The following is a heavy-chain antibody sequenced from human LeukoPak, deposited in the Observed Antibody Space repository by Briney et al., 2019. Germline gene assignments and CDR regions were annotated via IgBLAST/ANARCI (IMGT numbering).Heavy chain of an antibody. CDR1: GFTLSISG. J-gene: IGHJ5*02. CDR3: ARDRLRGYNWFDP. D-gene: IGHD3-16*01. Sequence: GRSLRLSCAASGFTLSISGMHSVRQAPGKGLEWVSVISYDGSKKYYADSVKGRFTISRDNSKNTLYLQMNSLRAEDTAVYYCARDRLRGYNWFDPWGQGTLVTVSS. CDR2: ISYDGSKK. V-gene: IGHV3-30*03.